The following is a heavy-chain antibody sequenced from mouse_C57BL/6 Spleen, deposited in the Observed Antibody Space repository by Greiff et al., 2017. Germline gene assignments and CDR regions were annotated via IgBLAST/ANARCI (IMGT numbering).Heavy chain of an antibody. CDR1: GFNIKDDY. CDR2: IDPENGDT. J-gene: IGHJ4*01. V-gene: IGHV14-4*01. CDR3: TRDGDDYDYDYAMGY. Sequence: VQLQQSGAELVRPGASVKLSCTASGFNIKDDYMHWVKQRPEQGLEWIGWIDPENGDTEYASKFKGKAILTADKSYSTAYMELRSLTSEDSAVYYCTRDGDDYDYDYAMGYWGQGTSVTVSS. D-gene: IGHD2-4*01.